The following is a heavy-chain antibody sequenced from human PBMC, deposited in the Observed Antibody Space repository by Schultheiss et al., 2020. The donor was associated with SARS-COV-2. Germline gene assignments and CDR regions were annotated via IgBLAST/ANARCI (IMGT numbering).Heavy chain of an antibody. V-gene: IGHV3-53*01. J-gene: IGHJ4*02. CDR3: ARERGGGWPLDY. Sequence: GGSLRLSCAASGFTFSSYSMNWVRQAPGKGLEWVSLIYSEGSTYYADSVKGRLTISRDNSNNTLYLQLNTLRAGDTAVYYCARERGGGWPLDYWGQGALVTVSS. D-gene: IGHD2-15*01. CDR1: GFTFSSYS. CDR2: IYSEGST.